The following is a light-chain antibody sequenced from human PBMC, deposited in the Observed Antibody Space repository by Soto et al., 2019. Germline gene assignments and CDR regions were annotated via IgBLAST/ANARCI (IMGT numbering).Light chain of an antibody. CDR3: LQQADYPRT. V-gene: IGKV1-17*01. CDR2: AAS. CDR1: QGTRND. J-gene: IGKJ1*01. Sequence: DIQMTQSPSSLSASVGDRVTITCRASQGTRNDLAWYQQEPGKAPKRLIYAASSMQSGVPSRFSVSGSVTDFTLTISSLQPEDCATYYCLQQADYPRTFGQGTKVEVK.